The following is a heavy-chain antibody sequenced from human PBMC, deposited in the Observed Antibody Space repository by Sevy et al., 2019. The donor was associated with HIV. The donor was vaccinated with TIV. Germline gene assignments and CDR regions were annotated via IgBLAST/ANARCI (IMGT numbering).Heavy chain of an antibody. V-gene: IGHV1-24*01. Sequence: ASVKVSCKVFGYSLSKLSMHWVRQAPGKGLEWMGSLDPGNGEITYAQTLQGRVTMTENTSTDTAYMEESSLTSEDTATYYCATVGLGYYSGSSYYQGDWFDPWGQGTLVTVSS. CDR2: LDPGNGEI. J-gene: IGHJ5*02. D-gene: IGHD2-15*01. CDR3: ATVGLGYYSGSSYYQGDWFDP. CDR1: GYSLSKLS.